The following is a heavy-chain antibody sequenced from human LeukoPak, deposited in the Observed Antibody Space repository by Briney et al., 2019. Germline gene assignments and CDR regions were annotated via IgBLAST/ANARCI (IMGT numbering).Heavy chain of an antibody. CDR2: IIPIFGTA. V-gene: IGHV1-69*05. D-gene: IGHD3-22*01. J-gene: IGHJ3*02. Sequence: ASVKVSCKASGGTFSSYAISWVRQAPGQGLEWMGGIIPIFGTANYAQRLQGRITMTTDTSTSTAYMELRSLRSDDTAVYYCARDGHRRYYYDSSGREDAFDIWGQGTMVTVSS. CDR3: ARDGHRRYYYDSSGREDAFDI. CDR1: GGTFSSYA.